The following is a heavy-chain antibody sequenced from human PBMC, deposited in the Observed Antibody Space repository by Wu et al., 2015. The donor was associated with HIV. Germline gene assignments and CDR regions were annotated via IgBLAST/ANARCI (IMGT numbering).Heavy chain of an antibody. CDR1: GYTFINYG. CDR3: ARGGVYGVNVGDYSYYYYIDV. J-gene: IGHJ6*03. CDR2: IGAYNGNT. D-gene: IGHD4-23*01. Sequence: QIQLVQSGAEVKKPGASVKVSCKASGYTFINYGFSWVRQAPGQGLEWMGWIGAYNGNTNYAQKFQDRITMTTDTSTSSAYMELRSLRSDDTAVYYCARGGVYGVNVGDYSYYYYIDVWGKGTTVTVSS. V-gene: IGHV1-18*01.